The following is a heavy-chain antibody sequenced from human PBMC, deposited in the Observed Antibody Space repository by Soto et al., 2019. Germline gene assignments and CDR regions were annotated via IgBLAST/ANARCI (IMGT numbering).Heavy chain of an antibody. V-gene: IGHV3-13*05. CDR1: GFTIRNYD. J-gene: IGHJ4*02. Sequence: PGGSLRLSCAASGFTIRNYDMHWVRQTTGKGLEWVSGIGDIDDPYYADSVRGRFTISRDDARNSLYLQMNSLRDDDTAVYYCARDRDGDEDFDSWGQGTLVTVSS. CDR3: ARDRDGDEDFDS. D-gene: IGHD2-15*01. CDR2: IGDIDDP.